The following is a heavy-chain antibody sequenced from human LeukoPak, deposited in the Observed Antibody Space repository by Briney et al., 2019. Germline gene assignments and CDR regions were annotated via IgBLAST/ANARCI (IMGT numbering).Heavy chain of an antibody. Sequence: GGSLRLSCAASGFTFSGSAMHWVRQASGKGLEWVGRIRSKANSYATAYAASVKGRFTISRDDSKNTAYLQMNSLKTEDTAVYYCTRGGVYGDYVGYWGQGTLVTVSS. J-gene: IGHJ4*02. CDR3: TRGGVYGDYVGY. CDR1: GFTFSGSA. CDR2: IRSKANSYAT. V-gene: IGHV3-73*01. D-gene: IGHD4-17*01.